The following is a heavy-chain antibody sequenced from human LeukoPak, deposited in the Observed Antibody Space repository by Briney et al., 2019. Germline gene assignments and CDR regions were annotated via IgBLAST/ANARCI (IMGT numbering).Heavy chain of an antibody. J-gene: IGHJ4*02. CDR1: GFTFSSYW. V-gene: IGHV3-21*01. CDR2: ISSSSSYI. CDR3: ASPQLESDY. Sequence: AGGSLRLSCAASGFTFSSYWMSWVRQAPGKGLEWVSSISSSSSYIYYADSVKGRFTISRDNAKNSLYLQMNSLRAEDTAVYYCASPQLESDYWGQGTLVTVSS. D-gene: IGHD1-1*01.